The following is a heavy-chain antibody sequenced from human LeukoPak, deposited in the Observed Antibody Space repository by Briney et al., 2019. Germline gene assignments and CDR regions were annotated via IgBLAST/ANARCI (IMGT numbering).Heavy chain of an antibody. CDR1: GGSISSYY. CDR3: ARENGGGGSDY. V-gene: IGHV4-59*01. Sequence: LETLSLTCTVSGGSISSYYWSWIRQPPGKGLEWIGYIYYSGSTNYNPSLKSRVTISVDTSKNQFSLRLSSVTAADTAVYYCARENGGGGSDYWGQGTLVTVSS. J-gene: IGHJ4*02. D-gene: IGHD2-15*01. CDR2: IYYSGST.